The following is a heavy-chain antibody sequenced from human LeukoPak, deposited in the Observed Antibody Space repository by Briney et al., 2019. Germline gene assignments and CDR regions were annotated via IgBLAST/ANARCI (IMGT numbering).Heavy chain of an antibody. CDR1: GFTFSSYG. Sequence: GGSLRLSCAASGFTFSSYGMHWVRQAPGKGLEWVAVISYDGSNKYYADSVKGRFTISRDNSKNTLYLQMNSLRAEDTAVYYCAKNAQTGAYFDYWGQGTLFTVSS. CDR2: ISYDGSNK. CDR3: AKNAQTGAYFDY. V-gene: IGHV3-30*18. D-gene: IGHD7-27*01. J-gene: IGHJ4*02.